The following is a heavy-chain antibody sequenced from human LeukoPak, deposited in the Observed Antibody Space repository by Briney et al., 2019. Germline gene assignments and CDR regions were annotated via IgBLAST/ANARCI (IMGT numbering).Heavy chain of an antibody. V-gene: IGHV1-18*01. J-gene: IGHJ6*02. CDR2: ISAYNGNT. CDR3: ASTKNYYGSYGMDV. Sequence: ASVKVSCKASGYTFTSYGISWVRQAPGQGLEWMGWISAYNGNTNYAQKLQGRVTMTRDTSTSTVYMELSSLRSEDTAVYYCASTKNYYGSYGMDVWGQGTTVTVSS. CDR1: GYTFTSYG. D-gene: IGHD3-10*01.